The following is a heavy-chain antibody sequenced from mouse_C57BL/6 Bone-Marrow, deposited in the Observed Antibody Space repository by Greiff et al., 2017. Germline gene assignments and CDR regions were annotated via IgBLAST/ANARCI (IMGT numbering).Heavy chain of an antibody. J-gene: IGHJ3*01. CDR2: IHPNSGST. D-gene: IGHD1-1*01. CDR1: GYTFTSYW. V-gene: IGHV1-64*01. CDR3: ASHGSAWFAY. Sequence: QVQLKQPGAELVKPGASVKLSCKASGYTFTSYWMHWVKQRPGQGLEWIGMIHPNSGSTNYNEKFKSKATLTVDKSSSTAYMQLSSLTSEDSAVYYCASHGSAWFAYWGQGTLVTVSA.